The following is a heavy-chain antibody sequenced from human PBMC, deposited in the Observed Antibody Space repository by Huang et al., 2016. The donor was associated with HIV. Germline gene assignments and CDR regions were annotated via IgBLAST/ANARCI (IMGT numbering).Heavy chain of an antibody. J-gene: IGHJ4*02. D-gene: IGHD6-19*01. CDR1: GYIFSNDA. CDR3: ARLTSGWYQDY. CDR2: LNPNSGKT. V-gene: IGHV1-8*01. Sequence: QVQLVQSGPEVKKPGASVKVSCQTSGYIFSNDAFNWVRQSPGQVLQWTGWLNPNSGKTAYGQNFQGRVTLTRSTSTGAAYMVLNSLTSQDTTVYYCARLTSGWYQDYWGQGTLVTVSS.